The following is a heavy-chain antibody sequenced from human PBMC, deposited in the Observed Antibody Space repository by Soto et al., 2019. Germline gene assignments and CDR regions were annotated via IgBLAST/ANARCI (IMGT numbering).Heavy chain of an antibody. CDR3: AKGLTLLVFGGLDY. J-gene: IGHJ4*02. D-gene: IGHD3-10*01. CDR1: GFTFTSYA. CDR2: ISGGGVST. Sequence: GSLRLSCAASGFTFTSYAMSWVRQAPGKGLEWVSAISGGGVSTYYADSVKGRFTISRDNSKNTLYLQMNSLRAEDTAVYYCAKGLTLLVFGGLDYWGQGTLVTVSS. V-gene: IGHV3-23*01.